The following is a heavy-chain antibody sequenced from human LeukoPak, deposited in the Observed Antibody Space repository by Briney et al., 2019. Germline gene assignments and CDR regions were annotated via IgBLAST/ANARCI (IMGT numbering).Heavy chain of an antibody. J-gene: IGHJ6*03. D-gene: IGHD1-26*01. V-gene: IGHV6-1*01. Sequence: SQTLSLTCAISGDSVSSNSATWNWIRQSPSRGLEWLGRTYCASKWYNDYAVSVKSRIAINPDTSKNQFSLQLNSVTPEDTAVHYCARKIVGADYMDVWGKGTTVTVSS. CDR3: ARKIVGADYMDV. CDR1: GDSVSSNSAT. CDR2: TYCASKWYN.